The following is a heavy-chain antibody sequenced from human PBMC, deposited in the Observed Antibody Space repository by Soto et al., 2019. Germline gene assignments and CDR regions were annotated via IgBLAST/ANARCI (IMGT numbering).Heavy chain of an antibody. Sequence: PGESLKISCKGSGYSFTGYWISWVRQMPGKGLEWMGRIDPSDSYTNYSPSFQGHVTISADKSISTAYLQWSSLKASDTAMYYCARQLQYSSGWYGGYYYGMDVWGQGTTVTISS. CDR2: IDPSDSYT. CDR1: GYSFTGYW. CDR3: ARQLQYSSGWYGGYYYGMDV. D-gene: IGHD6-19*01. V-gene: IGHV5-10-1*01. J-gene: IGHJ6*02.